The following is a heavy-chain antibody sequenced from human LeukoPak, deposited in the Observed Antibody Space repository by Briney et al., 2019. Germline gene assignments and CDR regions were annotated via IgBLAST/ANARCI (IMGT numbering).Heavy chain of an antibody. D-gene: IGHD3-10*01. CDR3: ARAQGRWAFDI. V-gene: IGHV3-21*01. J-gene: IGHJ3*02. CDR1: GFTFSSYA. CDR2: ISSSSSYI. Sequence: PGGSLRLSCAASGFTFSSYAMSWVRQAPGKGLEWVSSISSSSSYIYYADSVKGRFTISRDNAKNSLYLQMNSLRAEDTAVYYCARAQGRWAFDIWGQGTMVTVSS.